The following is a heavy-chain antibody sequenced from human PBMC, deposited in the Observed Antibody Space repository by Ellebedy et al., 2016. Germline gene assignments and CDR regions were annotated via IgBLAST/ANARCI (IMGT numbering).Heavy chain of an antibody. CDR3: ARAIPLLWYFDL. CDR2: ISSSGSTI. V-gene: IGHV3-48*04. J-gene: IGHJ2*01. Sequence: GGSLRLSXAASGFTFSSYSMNWVRQAPGKGLEWVSYISSSGSTIYYADSVKGRFTISRDNAKNSLYLQMNSLRAEDTAVYYCARAIPLLWYFDLWGRGTLVTVSS. CDR1: GFTFSSYS. D-gene: IGHD2-21*01.